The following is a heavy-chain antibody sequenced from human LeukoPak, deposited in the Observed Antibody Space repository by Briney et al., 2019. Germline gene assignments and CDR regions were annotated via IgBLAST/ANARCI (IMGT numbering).Heavy chain of an antibody. D-gene: IGHD3-16*01. CDR3: ATGGIGFSSYYMDV. Sequence: GGSLRLSCAASGFTFSSYSMNWVRQAPGKGLEWVSYISSSSSTICYADSVKGRFTISRDNAKNSLYLQMNSLRAEDTAVYYCATGGIGFSSYYMDVWGKGTTVTVSS. CDR1: GFTFSSYS. CDR2: ISSSSSTI. V-gene: IGHV3-48*04. J-gene: IGHJ6*03.